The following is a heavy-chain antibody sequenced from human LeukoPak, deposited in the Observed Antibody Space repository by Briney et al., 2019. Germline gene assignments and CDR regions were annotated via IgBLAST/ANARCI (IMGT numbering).Heavy chain of an antibody. Sequence: GGSLRLSCAASGFTFSSYSMNWVRQAPGKGLEWVSSISSNSSYIYYADSVKGRFTISRDNAKNSLYLQMNSLRAEDTAVYYCAKSLIVGDAFDIWGQGTMVTVSS. CDR3: AKSLIVGDAFDI. D-gene: IGHD3-16*02. V-gene: IGHV3-21*04. J-gene: IGHJ3*02. CDR1: GFTFSSYS. CDR2: ISSNSSYI.